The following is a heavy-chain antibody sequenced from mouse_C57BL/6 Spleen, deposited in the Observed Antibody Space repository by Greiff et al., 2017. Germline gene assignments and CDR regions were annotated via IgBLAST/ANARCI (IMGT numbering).Heavy chain of an antibody. CDR3: ARQDYYGSSYPYFDY. CDR2: ISSGGSYT. D-gene: IGHD1-1*01. Sequence: EVHLVESGGDLVKPGGSLKLSCAASGFTFSSYGMSWVRQTPDKRLEWVATISSGGSYTYYPDSVKGRFTISRDNAKNTLYLQMSSLKSEDTAMYYCARQDYYGSSYPYFDYWGQGTTLTVSS. V-gene: IGHV5-6*01. J-gene: IGHJ2*01. CDR1: GFTFSSYG.